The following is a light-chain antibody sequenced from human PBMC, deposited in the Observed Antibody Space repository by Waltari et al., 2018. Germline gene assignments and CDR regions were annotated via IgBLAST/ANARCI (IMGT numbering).Light chain of an antibody. CDR1: SGHSSNI. Sequence: QLVLTQSPSASASLGASVKLTCTLDSGHSSNIIAWHQQKPEKGPRFLMKVNRDGSHTKGDEIPDRFSGSSSGPERYLTISSVQSEDEADYYCQTGGHGTWVFGGGTKLTVL. CDR2: VNRDGSH. CDR3: QTGGHGTWV. V-gene: IGLV4-69*01. J-gene: IGLJ3*02.